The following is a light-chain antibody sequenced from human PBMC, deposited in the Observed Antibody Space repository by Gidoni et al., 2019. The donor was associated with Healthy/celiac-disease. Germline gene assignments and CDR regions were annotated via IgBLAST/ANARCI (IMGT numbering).Light chain of an antibody. CDR2: DAS. Sequence: EIVLTQSPATLSLSPGERATLPCRASQSVSSYLAWYQQKPGQAPRLLIYDASNRATGIPARFSGSGSGTDFTLTISSLEPEDFAVYYCQQRSNWPKTFGQGTKLEIK. V-gene: IGKV3-11*01. CDR1: QSVSSY. CDR3: QQRSNWPKT. J-gene: IGKJ2*01.